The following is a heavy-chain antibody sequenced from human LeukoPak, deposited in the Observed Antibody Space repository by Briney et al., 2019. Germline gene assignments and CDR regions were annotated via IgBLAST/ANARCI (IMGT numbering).Heavy chain of an antibody. CDR2: ISYDGSSK. CDR1: GFTFSSYA. Sequence: GGSLRLSCAASGFTFSSYAMHWVRQAPGKGLEWVAVISYDGSSKYYADSVKGRFTISRDNSKNTLYLQMNSLRAEDTAVYYCARVKVEWELNGVFDYWGQGTLVTVSS. V-gene: IGHV3-30-3*01. D-gene: IGHD1-26*01. J-gene: IGHJ4*02. CDR3: ARVKVEWELNGVFDY.